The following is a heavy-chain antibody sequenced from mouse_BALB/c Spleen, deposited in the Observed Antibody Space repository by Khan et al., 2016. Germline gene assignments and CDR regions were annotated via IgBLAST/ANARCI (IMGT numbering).Heavy chain of an antibody. Sequence: QVQLQQSGPELVKPGASVRISCKASGYTFTSYYIHWVQPRTGQGLDWIGWIYPGNVNTKYNEKFKGKATLSADKSSSTAYMQLSSLTSEDSAVYFCARGGLRRGYYLDYWGQGTTRTVSS. CDR2: IYPGNVNT. D-gene: IGHD2-4*01. CDR1: GYTFTSYY. J-gene: IGHJ2*01. CDR3: ARGGLRRGYYLDY. V-gene: IGHV1S56*01.